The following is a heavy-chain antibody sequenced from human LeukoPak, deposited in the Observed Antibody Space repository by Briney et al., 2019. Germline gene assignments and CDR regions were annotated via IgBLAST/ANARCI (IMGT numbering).Heavy chain of an antibody. J-gene: IGHJ6*02. CDR1: GGSISSYY. Sequence: SETLSLTCTVSGGSISSYYWSWIRQPPGKGLEWIGYIYYSGSTNYNPSLKSRVTISVDTSKNQFSLKLSSVTAADTAVYYCARDHSPSAAPGYYYGMDDWGQGTTVTVSS. CDR2: IYYSGST. CDR3: ARDHSPSAAPGYYYGMDD. D-gene: IGHD6-13*01. V-gene: IGHV4-59*01.